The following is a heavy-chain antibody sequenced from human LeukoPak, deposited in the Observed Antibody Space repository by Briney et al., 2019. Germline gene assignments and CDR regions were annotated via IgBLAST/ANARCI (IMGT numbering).Heavy chain of an antibody. J-gene: IGHJ5*02. D-gene: IGHD4-17*01. CDR3: AREGKTTVTYNWFDP. CDR2: ILPIVNTA. CDR1: GGSFSSYA. Sequence: SVKVSCKASGGSFSSYAISWVRQAPGQGLEWMGGILPIVNTADYAQKFQGRVTMTRDMSTSTVYMELSSLRSEDTALYYCAREGKTTVTYNWFDPWGQGTLVTVSS. V-gene: IGHV1-69*05.